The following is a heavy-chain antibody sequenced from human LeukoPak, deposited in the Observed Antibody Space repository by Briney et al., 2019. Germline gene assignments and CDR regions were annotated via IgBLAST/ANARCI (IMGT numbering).Heavy chain of an antibody. V-gene: IGHV4-39*01. Sequence: SETLSLTCTVSGGSISSSNYYWDWIRQPPGKGLEWIGSIYYSGTTYYNPSLKSRVTISVDTPKNQFSLKLTSVTAADTAVFYCARLFSQVTGSYFDYWGQGTLVTVSS. CDR2: IYYSGTT. CDR3: ARLFSQVTGSYFDY. D-gene: IGHD2-8*02. CDR1: GGSISSSNYY. J-gene: IGHJ4*02.